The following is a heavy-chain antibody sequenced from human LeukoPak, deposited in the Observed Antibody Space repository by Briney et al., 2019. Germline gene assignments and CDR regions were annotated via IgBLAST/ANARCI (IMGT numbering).Heavy chain of an antibody. CDR2: IYYSVST. CDR1: VGSISSSSYY. V-gene: IGHV4-39*01. CDR3: ARRLYYDFWSGYYFAP. Sequence: SETLSLTCTVSVGSISSSSYYWGWIRQPPGKGLGWIGSIYYSVSTYYNPSLKSRATISVDTSKNQFSLKLSSVTAADTAVYYCARRLYYDFWSGYYFAPWGQGTLVTVSS. J-gene: IGHJ5*02. D-gene: IGHD3-3*01.